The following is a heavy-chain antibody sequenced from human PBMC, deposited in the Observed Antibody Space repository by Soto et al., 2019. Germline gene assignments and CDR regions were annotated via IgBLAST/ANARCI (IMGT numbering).Heavy chain of an antibody. Sequence: GASVKVSCKASGYTFTSYGISWVRQAPGQGLEWMGWISAYNGNTNYAQKLQGRVTMTTDTSTSTAYMELRSLRSDDTAVYYCARRSPYYYDSSGYLYWGQGTLVTVSS. D-gene: IGHD3-22*01. V-gene: IGHV1-18*01. CDR1: GYTFTSYG. CDR2: ISAYNGNT. CDR3: ARRSPYYYDSSGYLY. J-gene: IGHJ4*02.